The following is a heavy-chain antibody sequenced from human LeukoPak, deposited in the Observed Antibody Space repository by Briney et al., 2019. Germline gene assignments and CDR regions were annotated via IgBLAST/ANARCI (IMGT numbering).Heavy chain of an antibody. V-gene: IGHV4-59*01. CDR1: GGSISHFY. CDR3: ARGAYCSYTSCYSNAFDI. J-gene: IGHJ3*02. CDR2: IYHSGST. D-gene: IGHD2-2*01. Sequence: SETLSLTCTVSGGSISHFYWTWIRQPPGKGLEWIGYIYHSGSTTYNPSLKSRVTISVDTSKNQFSLKLSSVTAADTAVYYCARGAYCSYTSCYSNAFDIWGQGSLVTVPS.